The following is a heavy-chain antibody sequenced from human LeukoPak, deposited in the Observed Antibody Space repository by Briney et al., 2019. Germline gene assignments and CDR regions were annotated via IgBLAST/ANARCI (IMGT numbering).Heavy chain of an antibody. CDR1: GGSISSGDYY. CDR3: ARDGVVPAAIRQYYYYYGMDV. CDR2: IYYSGST. D-gene: IGHD2-2*02. V-gene: IGHV4-30-4*01. J-gene: IGHJ6*02. Sequence: SQTLSLTCTVSGGSISSGDYYWSWISQPPGQGLEWIGYIYYSGSTYYNPRLKSRVTISVDTSKNKFSLKLSYVTAADTAVYYCARDGVVPAAIRQYYYYYGMDVWGQGTTITVSS.